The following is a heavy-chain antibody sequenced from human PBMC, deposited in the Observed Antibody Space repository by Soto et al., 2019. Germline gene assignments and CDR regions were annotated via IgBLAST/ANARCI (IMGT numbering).Heavy chain of an antibody. D-gene: IGHD6-13*01. V-gene: IGHV3-30*18. Sequence: QVQLVESGGGVVQPGRSLRLSCAASGFTFSSYGMHWVRQAPGKGLEWVAVISYDGSNKYYADSVKGRFTISRDNSKNTLYLQMNSLRAEDTAVYYCAKDPSLSSSWYPPLDYWGQGTLVTVSS. CDR2: ISYDGSNK. CDR3: AKDPSLSSSWYPPLDY. CDR1: GFTFSSYG. J-gene: IGHJ4*02.